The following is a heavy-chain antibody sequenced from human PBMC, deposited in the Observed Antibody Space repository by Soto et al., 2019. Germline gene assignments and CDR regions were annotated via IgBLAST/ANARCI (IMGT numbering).Heavy chain of an antibody. J-gene: IGHJ4*02. D-gene: IGHD3-16*01. CDR2: ISGSGGST. CDR1: GFSFSMFA. V-gene: IGHV3-23*01. Sequence: EVQLLESGGGLVQRGGSLRLSCAASGFSFSMFAMSWVRQAPGKGLEWVSAISGSGGSTYYADSVKGRFTISRDNSKNTLYLQMNSLRAEDTAVYYCAKDARYDYYFDYWGQGTLVTVSS. CDR3: AKDARYDYYFDY.